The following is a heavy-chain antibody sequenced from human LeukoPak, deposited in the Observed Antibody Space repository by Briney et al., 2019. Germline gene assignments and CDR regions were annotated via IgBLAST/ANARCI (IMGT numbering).Heavy chain of an antibody. D-gene: IGHD3-22*01. V-gene: IGHV4-39*07. CDR2: VYYRGSA. CDR1: GGSISSGDYY. Sequence: SETLSLTCSVSGGSISSGDYYWAWLRQPQGRGLEWIVSVYYRGSAYNNPSLNTRFTMSVATSMNQFSLNLNSVTASDTAMYYCARDLTVIVFPFATSDAFDIWGQGTLVTVSS. J-gene: IGHJ3*02. CDR3: ARDLTVIVFPFATSDAFDI.